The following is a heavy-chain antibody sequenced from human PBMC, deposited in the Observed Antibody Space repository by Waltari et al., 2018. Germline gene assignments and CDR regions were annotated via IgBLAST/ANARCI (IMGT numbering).Heavy chain of an antibody. D-gene: IGHD4-17*01. J-gene: IGHJ4*02. CDR1: GYSFTSYW. Sequence: EVQLVQSGAEVKKPGESLRISCKGSGYSFTSYWISWVSQMPGKGLEWMGKIYPSDPDTTYSPSFPAHVTISADKSISTAYLQCSSLKASDTAIYYCARRKDYGGNLFDYWGQGTLVTVSS. CDR3: ARRKDYGGNLFDY. CDR2: IYPSDPDT. V-gene: IGHV5-10-1*03.